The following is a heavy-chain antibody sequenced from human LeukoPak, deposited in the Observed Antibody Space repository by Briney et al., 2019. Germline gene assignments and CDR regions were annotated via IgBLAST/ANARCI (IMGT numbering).Heavy chain of an antibody. CDR3: AGDPYSSSWSYGMDV. CDR2: ILYDGSKE. CDR1: GFTFSSYA. D-gene: IGHD6-13*01. Sequence: GGSLRLSCAASGFTFSSYAMHWVRQAPGKGLEWVAVILYDGSKEYYPDSVKGRFTVSRDNAQSSLYLQMNSLRAEDTAVYYCAGDPYSSSWSYGMDVWGQGTAVTVSS. V-gene: IGHV3-30-3*01. J-gene: IGHJ6*02.